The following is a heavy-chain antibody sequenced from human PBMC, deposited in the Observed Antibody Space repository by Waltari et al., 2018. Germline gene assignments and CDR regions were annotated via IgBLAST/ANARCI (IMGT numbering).Heavy chain of an antibody. J-gene: IGHJ4*02. CDR1: GGSISSSSYY. D-gene: IGHD3-22*01. CDR2: IYYSGGT. CDR3: ARTNDSSGYVFDY. V-gene: IGHV4-39*01. Sequence: QLQLQESGPGLVKPSETLSLTCTVSGGSISSSSYYWGWIRQPPGKGLEWIGSIYYSGGTSSNPSLKSRVTISVDTSKNQFSLKLSSVTAADTAVYYCARTNDSSGYVFDYWGQGTLVTVSS.